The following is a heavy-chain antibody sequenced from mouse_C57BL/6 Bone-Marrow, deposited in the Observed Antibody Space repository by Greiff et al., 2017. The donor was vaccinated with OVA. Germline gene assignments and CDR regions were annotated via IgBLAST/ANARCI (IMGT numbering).Heavy chain of an antibody. J-gene: IGHJ1*03. D-gene: IGHD1-1*01. V-gene: IGHV1-53*01. CDR3: ARRGYYYGSSDWYFDV. Sequence: QVQLQQPGTELVKPGASVKLSCKASGYTFTSYWMHWVKQRPGQGLEWIGNINPSNGGTNYNEKFKSKATLTVDKSSSTAYMQLSSLTSEDSAVYYCARRGYYYGSSDWYFDVWGTGTTVTVSS. CDR1: GYTFTSYW. CDR2: INPSNGGT.